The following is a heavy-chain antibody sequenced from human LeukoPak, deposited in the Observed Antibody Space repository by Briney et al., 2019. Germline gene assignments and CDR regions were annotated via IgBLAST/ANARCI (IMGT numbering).Heavy chain of an antibody. J-gene: IGHJ4*02. D-gene: IGHD5-24*01. CDR2: INPSSGNT. CDR1: GFPFTSYY. CDR3: AREKGRRDGYILHFDY. Sequence: ASVKVSCKAPGFPFTSYYIHWVRQAPGQGLEWMGIINPSSGNTVYAQNFQGRVTMTRDTSTSTVYMELNSLASEDTAVYYCAREKGRRDGYILHFDYWGQGTLVTV. V-gene: IGHV1-46*01.